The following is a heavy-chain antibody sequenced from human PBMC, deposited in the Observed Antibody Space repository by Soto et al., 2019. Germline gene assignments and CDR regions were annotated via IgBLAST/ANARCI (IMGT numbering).Heavy chain of an antibody. V-gene: IGHV2-5*02. CDR3: AHRPSYCSGGSCYSGFDY. CDR1: GFSLSTSGVG. J-gene: IGHJ4*02. CDR2: IYWDDDK. D-gene: IGHD2-15*01. Sequence: SGPTLVNPTQTVTLTCTFSGFSLSTSGVGVGWIRQPPGKAPEWLALIYWDDDKRYSPSLKSRLTITKDTSKNQVVLTMTNMDPVDTATYYCAHRPSYCSGGSCYSGFDYWGQGILVTVSS.